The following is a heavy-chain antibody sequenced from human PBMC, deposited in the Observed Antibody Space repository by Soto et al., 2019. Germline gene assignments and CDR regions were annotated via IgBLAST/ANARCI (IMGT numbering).Heavy chain of an antibody. D-gene: IGHD6-19*01. CDR1: DYNFNKYY. Sequence: QVHLVQSGAEVKKPGASVKLSCKASDYNFNKYYVEWVRQAPGQGLEWIGMYNPMNHSARYSQQFQGRVTMTSVTPTSTVYMELSSLRPADTAVYYCARGAHGGGWYRDTLDVWGQGTMVTVSS. V-gene: IGHV1-46*02. CDR3: ARGAHGGGWYRDTLDV. CDR2: YNPMNHSA. J-gene: IGHJ3*01.